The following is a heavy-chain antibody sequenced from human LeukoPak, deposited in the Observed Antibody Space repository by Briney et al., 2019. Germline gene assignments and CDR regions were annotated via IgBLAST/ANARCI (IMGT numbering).Heavy chain of an antibody. CDR1: GFTFSSYA. D-gene: IGHD4-23*01. CDR3: AREPYGGNSGFDY. CDR2: IPYDGSNK. J-gene: IGHJ4*02. V-gene: IGHV3-30-3*01. Sequence: GRSLRLSCAASGFTFSSYAMHWVRQAPGKGLEWVAVIPYDGSNKYYADSVKGRFTISRDNSKNTLYLQMNSLRAEDTAVYYCAREPYGGNSGFDYWGQGTLVTVSS.